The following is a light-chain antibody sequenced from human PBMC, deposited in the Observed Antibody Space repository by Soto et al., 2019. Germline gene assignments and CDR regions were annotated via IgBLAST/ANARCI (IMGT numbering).Light chain of an antibody. CDR2: TDN. J-gene: IGLJ1*01. V-gene: IGLV1-44*01. CDR3: AAWDDSLNGLYV. Sequence: QSVLTQPPSASGTPGQRVTISCSGSSSNIGINTVNWYQQVPGTAPKLLIYTDNQRPSGVPDRFSGSKSGTSASLAISGLKSEDEADYYCAAWDDSLNGLYVFGTGTKVTV. CDR1: SSNIGINT.